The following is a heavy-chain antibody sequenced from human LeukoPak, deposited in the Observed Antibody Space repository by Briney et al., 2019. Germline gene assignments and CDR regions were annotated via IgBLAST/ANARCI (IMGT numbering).Heavy chain of an antibody. Sequence: GASVKVSCKASGYTFTSSELNWVRQAPGEGLEWLGWMNPNSGTTAYAQKFQGRVTMTRNTSISTAYMELSSLRSDDTAVYYCARGSTSSWYPYWGQGTLVTVSS. J-gene: IGHJ4*02. D-gene: IGHD6-13*01. CDR2: MNPNSGTT. V-gene: IGHV1-8*01. CDR3: ARGSTSSWYPY. CDR1: GYTFTSSE.